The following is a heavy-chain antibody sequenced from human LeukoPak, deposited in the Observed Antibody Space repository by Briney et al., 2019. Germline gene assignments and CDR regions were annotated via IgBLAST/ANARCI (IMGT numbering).Heavy chain of an antibody. CDR3: AKFGEITMVRGVIITSIRVERWFDP. J-gene: IGHJ5*02. V-gene: IGHV3-21*04. Sequence: GGSLRLSCAASGFTFSSYSMNWVRQAPGKGLEWVSSISSSSYIYYADSVKGRFTISRDNAKNSLYLQMNSLGAEDTAVYYCAKFGEITMVRGVIITSIRVERWFDPWGQGTLVTVSS. CDR1: GFTFSSYS. CDR2: ISSSSYI. D-gene: IGHD3-10*01.